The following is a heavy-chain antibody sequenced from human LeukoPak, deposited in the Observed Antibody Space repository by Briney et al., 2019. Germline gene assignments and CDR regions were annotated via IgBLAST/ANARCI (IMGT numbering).Heavy chain of an antibody. V-gene: IGHV4-59*01. J-gene: IGHJ4*02. CDR2: VYSSGRT. CDR3: ARHRYGGNAHFDS. CDR1: GGSIRSYY. Sequence: SETLSLTCSVSGGSIRSYYWSWIRQPPGKGLEWIGYVYSSGRTSSDYNPSLKSRVTISMDTSRKDFSLKLTSVTSADTAVYYCARHRYGGNAHFDSWGQGTLVTVSS. D-gene: IGHD4-23*01.